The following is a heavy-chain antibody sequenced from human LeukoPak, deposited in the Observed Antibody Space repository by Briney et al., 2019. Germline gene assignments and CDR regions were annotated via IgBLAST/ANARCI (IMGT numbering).Heavy chain of an antibody. D-gene: IGHD3-22*01. CDR2: INSDGSST. CDR3: AQKPYYDSSGYYSA. CDR1: GFTFSSYW. V-gene: IGHV3-74*01. Sequence: GRSLRLSCAASGFTFSSYWMHWVRQAPGKGLVWVSRINSDGSSTSYADSVKGRFTISRDNAKNTLYLQMNSLRAEDTAVYYCAQKPYYDSSGYYSAWGQGTLVTVSS. J-gene: IGHJ5*02.